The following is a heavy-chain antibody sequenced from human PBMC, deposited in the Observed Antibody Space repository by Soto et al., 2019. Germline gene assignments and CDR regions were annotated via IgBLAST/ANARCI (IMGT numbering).Heavy chain of an antibody. CDR1: GGTFSSYA. V-gene: IGHV1-69*06. J-gene: IGHJ4*02. D-gene: IGHD3-9*01. CDR3: ARANYDILTGYSSYYFDY. CDR2: IIPIFGTA. Sequence: WASVKVSCKASGGTFSSYAISWVRQAPGQGLEWMGGIIPIFGTANYAQKFQGRVTITADKSTSTAYMELSSLRSEDTAVYYCARANYDILTGYSSYYFDYWGQGTLVTVSS.